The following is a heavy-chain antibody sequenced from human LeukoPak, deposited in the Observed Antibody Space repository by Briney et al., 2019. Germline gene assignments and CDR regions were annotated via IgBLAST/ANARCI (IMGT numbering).Heavy chain of an antibody. V-gene: IGHV3-23*01. CDR3: AKDPSIAVAGLFDY. D-gene: IGHD6-19*01. J-gene: IGHJ4*02. Sequence: PGGSLRLSCVAPGFTFSSYAMSWVRQAPGKGLEWVSAISGSGGSTYYADSVKGRFTISRDNSKNTLYLQMNSLRAEDTAVYYCAKDPSIAVAGLFDYWGQGTLVTVSS. CDR2: ISGSGGST. CDR1: GFTFSSYA.